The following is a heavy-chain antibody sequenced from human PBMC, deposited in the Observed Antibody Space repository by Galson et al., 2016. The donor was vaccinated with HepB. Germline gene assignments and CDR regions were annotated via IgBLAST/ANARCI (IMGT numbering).Heavy chain of an antibody. V-gene: IGHV3-21*01. CDR3: ARDGYHDSSGDYYDDYYYGMDV. Sequence: SLRLSCAASGFTFSSYRLNWVRQAPGKGLEWVSSISSSSSYIYYADSVKGRFTISRNNAKNSMYLQMNSLRAEDTDVYYCARDGYHDSSGDYYDDYYYGMDVWGQGTTFTVSS. D-gene: IGHD3-22*01. CDR2: ISSSSSYI. CDR1: GFTFSSYR. J-gene: IGHJ6*02.